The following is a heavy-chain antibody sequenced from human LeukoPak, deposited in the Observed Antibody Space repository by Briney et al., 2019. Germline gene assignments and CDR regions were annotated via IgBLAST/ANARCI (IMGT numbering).Heavy chain of an antibody. CDR1: GGTFSSYA. J-gene: IGHJ4*02. V-gene: IGHV1-69*05. D-gene: IGHD2-8*02. CDR3: ARDGEAGGYFDY. Sequence: SVKVSCKASGGTFSSYAISWVRQAPGQGLEWMGRVIPIFGTANYAQKFQGRVTITTNESTSTAYMELSSLRSEDTAVYYCARDGEAGGYFDYWGQGTLVTVSS. CDR2: VIPIFGTA.